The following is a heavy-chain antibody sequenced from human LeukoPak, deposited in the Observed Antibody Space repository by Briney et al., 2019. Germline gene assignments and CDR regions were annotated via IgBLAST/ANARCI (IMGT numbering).Heavy chain of an antibody. J-gene: IGHJ4*02. CDR2: ILYNGNT. D-gene: IGHD4-23*01. CDR1: GFTFSTYG. CDR3: AREEGVDGTSGINN. Sequence: GGSLRLSCAASGFTFSTYGMHWVRQAPGKGLEWVSDILYNGNTYYADSVKGRFTISRDNSKSTLYLQMNSLRAEDTAVYYCAREEGVDGTSGINNWGQGTLVIVSS. V-gene: IGHV3-33*01.